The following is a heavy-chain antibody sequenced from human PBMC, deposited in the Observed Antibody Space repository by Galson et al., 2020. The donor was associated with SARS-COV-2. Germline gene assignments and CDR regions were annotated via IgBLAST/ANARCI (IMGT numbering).Heavy chain of an antibody. J-gene: IGHJ4*02. CDR3: ARETDDYTSSWYDY. CDR1: GFTFSSSA. D-gene: IGHD6-13*01. CDR2: ISYDGTKR. V-gene: IGHV3-30*04. Sequence: GGSLRLSCSASGFTFSSSAMHWVRQAPGKGLEWVAIISYDGTKRYNLDSVKGRFTISRDNSKNTLFLQMDSLTTEDTAVYYWARETDDYTSSWYDYWGQGTLVTVSS.